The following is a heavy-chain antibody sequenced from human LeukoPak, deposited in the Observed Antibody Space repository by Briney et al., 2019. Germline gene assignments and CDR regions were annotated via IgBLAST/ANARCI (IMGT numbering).Heavy chain of an antibody. V-gene: IGHV3-23*01. D-gene: IGHD1-26*01. CDR1: GFIFDNYA. CDR3: AKDWGSGSYQSPFDC. CDR2: IGGSGSDT. Sequence: GGSLRLSCAASGFIFDNYAMSWVRQTPGKGLEWVSAIGGSGSDTSYTDSVKGRFTISRDNSKSTLYLQMNSLRAEDTAVYYCAKDWGSGSYQSPFDCWGQGTLVTVSS. J-gene: IGHJ4*02.